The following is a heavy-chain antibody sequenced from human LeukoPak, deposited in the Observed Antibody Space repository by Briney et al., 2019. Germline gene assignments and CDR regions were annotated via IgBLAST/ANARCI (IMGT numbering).Heavy chain of an antibody. CDR2: IPYDGSNK. J-gene: IGHJ6*02. CDR3: AKEGGKTSYYYYYYGMDV. CDR1: GFTFSSYG. V-gene: IGHV3-30*18. Sequence: GRSLRLSCAASGFTFSSYGMHWVRQAPGKGLEWVAVIPYDGSNKYYADSVKGRFTISRDNSKNTLYLQMNSLRAEDTAVYYCAKEGGKTSYYYYYYGMDVWGQGTTVTVSS. D-gene: IGHD1-26*01.